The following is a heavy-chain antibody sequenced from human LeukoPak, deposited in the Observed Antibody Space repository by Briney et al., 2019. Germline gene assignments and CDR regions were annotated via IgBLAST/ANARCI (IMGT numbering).Heavy chain of an antibody. J-gene: IGHJ4*02. D-gene: IGHD3-22*01. CDR3: ARHYYDSSGYYEAYFHY. V-gene: IGHV4-4*09. CDR2: IYTSGST. Sequence: SETLSLTCTVSGGSISSYYWSWIRQPPGKGLEWIGYIYTSGSTNYNPSLKSRVTISVDTSKNQFSLKLSSVTAADTAVSYCARHYYDSSGYYEAYFHYWGQGTLVTVSS. CDR1: GGSISSYY.